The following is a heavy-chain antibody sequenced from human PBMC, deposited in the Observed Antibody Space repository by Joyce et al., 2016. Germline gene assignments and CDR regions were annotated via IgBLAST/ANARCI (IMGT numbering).Heavy chain of an antibody. J-gene: IGHJ6*03. CDR2: MYYDGST. D-gene: IGHD1-14*01. CDR3: ARTRYYYMDV. Sequence: QVQLQESGPGLVKASETLSLTCSVSGGSISPHYWSWIRQTPGKGLEWIGYMYYDGSTTYNPSLKSRLTMSVDTSKNQFSLRLTSVTPADTAVYYCARTRYYYMDVWGKGTTVIVSS. V-gene: IGHV4-59*11. CDR1: GGSISPHY.